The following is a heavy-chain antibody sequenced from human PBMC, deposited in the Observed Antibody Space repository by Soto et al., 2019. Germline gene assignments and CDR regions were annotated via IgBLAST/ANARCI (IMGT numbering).Heavy chain of an antibody. CDR1: GFSLSTSGMC. Sequence: SGPTLLNPTQTLTLTCTFSGFSLSTSGMCVSWLRQPPGKALEWLALIDWDDDKYYSTSLKTRLTISKDTSKNQVVLTVTNMDPLDTATYFCARLTYRSFNFDYWGQGTLVTVSS. D-gene: IGHD3-16*02. CDR3: ARLTYRSFNFDY. J-gene: IGHJ4*02. V-gene: IGHV2-70*01. CDR2: IDWDDDK.